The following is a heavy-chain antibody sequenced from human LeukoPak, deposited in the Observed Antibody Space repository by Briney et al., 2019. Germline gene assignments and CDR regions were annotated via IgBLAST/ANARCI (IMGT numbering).Heavy chain of an antibody. Sequence: SETLSLTCTVSGGSISSGDYYWSWIRQPPGKGLEWIGYIYYSGSTYYNPSLKSRVTISVDTSKNQLSLKLSSVTAADTAVYYCARGGGDYGDYPAAFDIWGQGTMVTVSS. J-gene: IGHJ3*02. CDR2: IYYSGST. CDR3: ARGGGDYGDYPAAFDI. V-gene: IGHV4-30-4*08. D-gene: IGHD4-17*01. CDR1: GGSISSGDYY.